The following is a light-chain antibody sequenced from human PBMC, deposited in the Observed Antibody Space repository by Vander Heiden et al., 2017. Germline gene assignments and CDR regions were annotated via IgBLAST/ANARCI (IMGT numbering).Light chain of an antibody. CDR1: LMDKKY. CDR3: QASDSSGVV. J-gene: IGLJ2*01. V-gene: IGLV3-1*01. CDR2: RDS. Sequence: SSELTQPPSMSVSPGQTAVITCSGGLMDKKYASWYLQKAGQSPVLVIYRDSQRPSGIPERFSGSNSGNIATLTISETQSLDEGDYYCQASDSSGVVFGGGTTLTVL.